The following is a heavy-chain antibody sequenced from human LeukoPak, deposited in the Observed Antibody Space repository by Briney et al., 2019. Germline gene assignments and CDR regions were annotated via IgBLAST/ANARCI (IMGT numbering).Heavy chain of an antibody. V-gene: IGHV4-59*01. CDR1: GGSISSYY. D-gene: IGHD4-11*01. CDR3: ARDADYLNAFDI. CDR2: IYYSEST. J-gene: IGHJ3*02. Sequence: SETLSLTCTVSGGSISSYYWSWIRQPPGKGLEWIGYIYYSESTNYNPSLKSRVTISVDTSKNQFSLKLSSVTAADTAVCYCARDADYLNAFDIWGQGTMVTVSS.